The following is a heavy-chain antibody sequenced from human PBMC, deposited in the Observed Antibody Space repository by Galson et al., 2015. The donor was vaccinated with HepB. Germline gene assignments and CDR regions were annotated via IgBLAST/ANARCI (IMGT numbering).Heavy chain of an antibody. CDR1: GFTFSDYY. V-gene: IGHV3-11*06. D-gene: IGHD2-2*01. J-gene: IGHJ6*02. CDR3: ARGMYQLLIGMDV. Sequence: SLRLSCAASGFTFSDYYMSWIRQAPGKGLEWVSYISSSSSYTNYADSVKGRFTISRDNAKNSLYLQMNSLRAEDTAVYYCARGMYQLLIGMDVWGQGTTVTVSS. CDR2: ISSSSSYT.